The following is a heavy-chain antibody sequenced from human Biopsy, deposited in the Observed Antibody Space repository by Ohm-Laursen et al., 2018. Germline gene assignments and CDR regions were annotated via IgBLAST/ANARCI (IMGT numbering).Heavy chain of an antibody. J-gene: IGHJ4*02. Sequence: SDTLSLTCTVSGGSIGSFFWSWIRQPPGKGLEWIGYIYYSGSTNYNPSLKNRVTMSVDTSKNQFYLKLYSVTAADTAVYYCARGMRSSGWPYFDSWGQGTLVTVSS. D-gene: IGHD6-19*01. CDR1: GGSIGSFF. CDR2: IYYSGST. V-gene: IGHV4-59*07. CDR3: ARGMRSSGWPYFDS.